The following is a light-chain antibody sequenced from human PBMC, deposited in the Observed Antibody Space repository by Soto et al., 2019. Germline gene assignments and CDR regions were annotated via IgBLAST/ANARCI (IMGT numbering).Light chain of an antibody. J-gene: IGKJ4*01. Sequence: EIVLTQSPATLSLSPWESATLSCRASQSVSSNYLAWYQQKLGQAPRLLIYGASSRATGIPDRFSGSGSGTDFILTISRLEPEDFAVYYCQQYGSSPLTFGGGTKVDIK. V-gene: IGKV3-20*01. CDR2: GAS. CDR1: QSVSSNY. CDR3: QQYGSSPLT.